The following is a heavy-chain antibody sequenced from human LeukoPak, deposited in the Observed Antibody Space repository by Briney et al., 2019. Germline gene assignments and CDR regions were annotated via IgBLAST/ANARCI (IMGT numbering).Heavy chain of an antibody. CDR3: ARDDLGYDGSGYPSG. J-gene: IGHJ4*02. CDR2: ISSSSSYI. V-gene: IGHV3-21*01. D-gene: IGHD3-22*01. Sequence: GGSLRLSCAASGFTFSSYSMNWVRQAPGKGLEWVSSISSSSSYIYYADSVKGRFTISRDNAKNSLYLQMNSLRAEDTAVYYCARDDLGYDGSGYPSGWGQGTLVTVSS. CDR1: GFTFSSYS.